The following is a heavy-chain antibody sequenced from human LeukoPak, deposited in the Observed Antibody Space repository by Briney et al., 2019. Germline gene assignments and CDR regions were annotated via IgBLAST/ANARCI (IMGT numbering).Heavy chain of an antibody. CDR3: ARGAGSWYRQSWFDP. CDR1: GFTFSSYA. V-gene: IGHV3-64*01. Sequence: GGSLRLSCAASGFTFSSYAMHWVRQAPGKGLEYVSAISSNGGSTYYANSVKGRFTISRDNSKNTLYLQMGNLRAEDMAVYYCARGAGSWYRQSWFDPWGQGTLVTVSS. J-gene: IGHJ5*02. D-gene: IGHD6-13*01. CDR2: ISSNGGST.